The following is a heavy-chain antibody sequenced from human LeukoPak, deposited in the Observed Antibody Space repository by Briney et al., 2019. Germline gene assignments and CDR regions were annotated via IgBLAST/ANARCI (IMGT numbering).Heavy chain of an antibody. CDR2: IYDSGST. Sequence: SETLSLTCTVSGGSISSSTYYWGWIRQPPGKGLEGIGSIYDSGSTYYNPALKSRVTMSVDTSKNQFSLKLSSVTAADTAVYYCARGPDDAFDIWGQGTMVTVSS. J-gene: IGHJ3*02. V-gene: IGHV4-39*07. CDR3: ARGPDDAFDI. CDR1: GGSISSSTYY.